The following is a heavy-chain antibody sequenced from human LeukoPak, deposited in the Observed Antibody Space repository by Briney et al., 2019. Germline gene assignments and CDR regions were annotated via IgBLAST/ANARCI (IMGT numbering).Heavy chain of an antibody. CDR1: GFTFSSYS. J-gene: IGHJ4*02. V-gene: IGHV3-21*01. Sequence: TGGSLRLSCAASGFTFSSYSMNWVRQAPGKGLEWVSSITGSSSYIYYADSVKGRFTISRDNAKNSLYLQMNSLRAEDTAIYYCARDGSDGDYSYWGQGTLVTVSS. CDR2: ITGSSSYI. CDR3: ARDGSDGDYSY. D-gene: IGHD4-17*01.